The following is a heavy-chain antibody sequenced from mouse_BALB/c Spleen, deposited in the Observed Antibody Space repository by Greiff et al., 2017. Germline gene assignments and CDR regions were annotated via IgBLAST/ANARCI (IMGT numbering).Heavy chain of an antibody. CDR1: GYSITSGYY. D-gene: IGHD1-1*01. CDR3: AREGIYYYGSSEYYAMDY. J-gene: IGHJ4*01. CDR2: ISYDGSN. V-gene: IGHV3-6*02. Sequence: EVKLQESGPGLVKPSQSLSLTCSVTGYSITSGYYWNWIRQFPGNTLEWMGYISYDGSNNYNPSLKNRISITLDTSKNQFFLKLNSVPTEDTATYYCAREGIYYYGSSEYYAMDYWGQGTSVTVSS.